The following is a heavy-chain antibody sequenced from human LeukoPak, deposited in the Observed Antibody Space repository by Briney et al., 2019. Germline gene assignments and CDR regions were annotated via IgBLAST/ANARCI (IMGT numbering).Heavy chain of an antibody. V-gene: IGHV3-53*01. Sequence: GGSLRLSCAASGFTVSSNYMSWVRQAPGKGLEWVSVIYSGGSTYCADSVKGRFTISRDNSKNTLYLQMNSLRAEDTAVYYCARDGTLSGYYFDYWGQGTLVTVSS. CDR3: ARDGTLSGYYFDY. CDR2: IYSGGST. CDR1: GFTVSSNY. D-gene: IGHD3-10*01. J-gene: IGHJ4*02.